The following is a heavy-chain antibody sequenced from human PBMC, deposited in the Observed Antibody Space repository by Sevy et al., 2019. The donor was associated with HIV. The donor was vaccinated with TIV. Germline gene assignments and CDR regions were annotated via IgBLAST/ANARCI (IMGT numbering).Heavy chain of an antibody. Sequence: GGSLRLSCAASGFTFSDYYMSWIRQAPGKGLEWVSYISSSGSTIYYADSVKGRFTISRDNAKNSLYLQMNSLRADDTAVYYCARAPDFDAFDIWGQWTMVTVSS. CDR3: ARAPDFDAFDI. J-gene: IGHJ3*02. CDR1: GFTFSDYY. V-gene: IGHV3-11*04. CDR2: ISSSGSTI.